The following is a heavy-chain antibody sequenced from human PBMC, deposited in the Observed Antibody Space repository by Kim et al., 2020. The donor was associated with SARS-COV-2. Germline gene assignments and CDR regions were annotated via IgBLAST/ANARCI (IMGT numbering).Heavy chain of an antibody. CDR3: AGGSSGWVY. D-gene: IGHD6-19*01. J-gene: IGHJ4*02. V-gene: IGHV3-7*01. CDR1: GLTFSSYW. Sequence: GGSLRLSCAASGLTFSSYWMHWVRQAPGKGLEWVANIRQDGSEKYYVDSVKGRFTISRDNAENSLYLQMNSLRVEDTALYYCAGGSSGWVYWGQGTLVTV. CDR2: IRQDGSEK.